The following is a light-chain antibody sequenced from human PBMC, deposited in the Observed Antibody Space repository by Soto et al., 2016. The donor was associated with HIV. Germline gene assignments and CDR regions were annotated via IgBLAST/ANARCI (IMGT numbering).Light chain of an antibody. Sequence: DIQMTQSPSSLSAYIGDRVTITCRASQMINSYVNWYQQRPGKAPKLLIYAATSLHVGVPSRFTGSGSGTDFSLTITNLQPEDFATYYCQQSYSVPYTFGQGTKLEI. CDR1: QMINSY. CDR2: AAT. J-gene: IGKJ2*01. CDR3: QQSYSVPYT. V-gene: IGKV1-39*01.